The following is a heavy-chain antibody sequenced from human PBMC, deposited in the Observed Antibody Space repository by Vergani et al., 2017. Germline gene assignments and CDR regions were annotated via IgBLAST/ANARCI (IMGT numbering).Heavy chain of an antibody. CDR3: ARDQVPAAIRLNVGNYMDV. D-gene: IGHD2-2*02. CDR1: GCTFSDFS. CDR2: IGPSGPYI. Sequence: VQLVESGGGLVKPGGSLRLSCAASGCTFSDFSMSWVRQAPGKGLEWVAFIGPSGPYINYADSVKGRFTISRDNSKNTLYLQMSSLRAEDTAVYYCARDQVPAAIRLNVGNYMDVWGKGTTVIVSS. V-gene: IGHV3-21*01. J-gene: IGHJ6*03.